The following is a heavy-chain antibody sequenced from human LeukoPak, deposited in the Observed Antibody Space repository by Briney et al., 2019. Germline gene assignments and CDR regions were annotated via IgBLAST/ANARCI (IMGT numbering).Heavy chain of an antibody. J-gene: IGHJ4*02. CDR3: ARQFRDSSGYYSYYFDY. V-gene: IGHV5-51*01. D-gene: IGHD3-22*01. CDR2: IYPGDSDT. CDR1: GYSFTTYW. Sequence: GESLKISCKGSGYSFTTYWIGWVRQMPGRGLEWMGIIYPGDSDTRYSPSSQGQVTISADKSIGTAYLQWSSLKASDTAMYYCARQFRDSSGYYSYYFDYWGQGTLVTVSS.